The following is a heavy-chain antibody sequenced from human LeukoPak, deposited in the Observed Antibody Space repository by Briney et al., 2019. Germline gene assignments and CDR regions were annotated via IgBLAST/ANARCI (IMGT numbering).Heavy chain of an antibody. J-gene: IGHJ4*02. V-gene: IGHV3-23*01. CDR3: AKDGASGYDPTYFDY. CDR1: GFTFSSYT. Sequence: GGSLRLSCAAFGFTFSSYTVNWVRQAPGKGLEWVSAIRASGSSTYYTDSVKGRFTISRDNSKNTVYLQMNSLTAEDTAVYYCAKDGASGYDPTYFDYWGQGTLVTVSS. CDR2: IRASGSST. D-gene: IGHD5-12*01.